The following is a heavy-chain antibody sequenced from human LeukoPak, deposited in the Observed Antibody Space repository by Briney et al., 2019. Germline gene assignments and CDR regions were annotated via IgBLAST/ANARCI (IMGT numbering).Heavy chain of an antibody. D-gene: IGHD1-26*01. CDR1: GFTFSNYW. Sequence: PGGSLRLSCAASGFTFSNYWMHWVRQDPGKGLVWVSYINPDGSNTNYADSVKGRFTISRDNSKNTLYLQMNSLRAEDTAVYYCAKKYSTGLDPWGQGTLVTVSS. CDR3: AKKYSTGLDP. CDR2: INPDGSNT. V-gene: IGHV3-74*01. J-gene: IGHJ5*02.